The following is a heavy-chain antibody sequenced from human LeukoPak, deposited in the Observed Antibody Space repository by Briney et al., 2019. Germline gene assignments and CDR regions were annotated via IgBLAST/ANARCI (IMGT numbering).Heavy chain of an antibody. J-gene: IGHJ6*04. CDR2: ISGSGGTS. Sequence: GGSLRLSCLTSGFTFSNYAMTWVRQAPGKGLEWVSSISGSGGTSYYADSVKGRFTISRDSAKNMLFLQMNRLRAEDTAVYYCAKSPYFYNSGRSVDVWGKGTTVTVSS. CDR1: GFTFSNYA. CDR3: AKSPYFYNSGRSVDV. D-gene: IGHD3-10*01. V-gene: IGHV3-23*01.